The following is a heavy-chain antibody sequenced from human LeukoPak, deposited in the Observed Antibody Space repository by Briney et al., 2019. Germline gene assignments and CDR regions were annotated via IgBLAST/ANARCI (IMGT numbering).Heavy chain of an antibody. CDR3: AKRYGTLTSYYSPCDY. D-gene: IGHD3-9*01. CDR2: ISGRGGST. J-gene: IGHJ4*02. Sequence: GRTLRLSCAVSGFTLSSYAMSGGRHAPAGGLGCGSAISGRGGSTYYTDSVEGGFAISRDNSKTTLYLQMNGLSAEDTAVYYCAKRYGTLTSYYSPCDYWGQATLVTVSS. V-gene: IGHV3-23*01. CDR1: GFTLSSYA.